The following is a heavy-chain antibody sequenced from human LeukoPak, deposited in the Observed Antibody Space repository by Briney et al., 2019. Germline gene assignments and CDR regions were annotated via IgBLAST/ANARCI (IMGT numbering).Heavy chain of an antibody. Sequence: GGSLRLSCAASGFTFDDYAMPWVRQAPGKGLEWVSGISWNSGSIGYADSVKGRFTISRDNAKNSLYLQMNSLGAEDTALYYCAKLLPTVTTRHIVTHDAFDIWGQGTMVTVSS. V-gene: IGHV3-9*01. CDR3: AKLLPTVTTRHIVTHDAFDI. CDR1: GFTFDDYA. J-gene: IGHJ3*02. CDR2: ISWNSGSI. D-gene: IGHD4-17*01.